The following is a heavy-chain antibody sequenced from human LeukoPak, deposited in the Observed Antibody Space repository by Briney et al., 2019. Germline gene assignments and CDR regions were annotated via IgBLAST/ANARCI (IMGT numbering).Heavy chain of an antibody. CDR3: ARSGSSGEDY. Sequence: PSETLSLTCAVYGGSFSGYYWSWIRQPPGKGLEWIGEINHSGSTNYNPSLESRVTISVDASKNQFSLKLSSVTAADTAVYYCARSGSSGEDYWGQGTLVTVSS. V-gene: IGHV4-34*01. CDR1: GGSFSGYY. J-gene: IGHJ4*02. D-gene: IGHD6-13*01. CDR2: INHSGST.